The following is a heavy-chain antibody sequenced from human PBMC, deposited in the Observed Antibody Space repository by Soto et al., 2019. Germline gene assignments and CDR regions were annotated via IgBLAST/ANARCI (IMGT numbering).Heavy chain of an antibody. J-gene: IGHJ4*02. Sequence: GASVKVSCKASGGTFSSYAISWVRQAPGQGLEWMGGIIPIFGTANYAQKFQGRVTITADKSTSTAYMELSSLRSEDTAVYYCAKSNYGSASNYFDYWGQGTLVTVSS. CDR2: IIPIFGTA. V-gene: IGHV1-69*06. CDR3: AKSNYGSASNYFDY. D-gene: IGHD3-10*01. CDR1: GGTFSSYA.